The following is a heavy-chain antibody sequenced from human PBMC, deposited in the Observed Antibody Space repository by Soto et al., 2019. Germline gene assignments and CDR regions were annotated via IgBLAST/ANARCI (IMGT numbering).Heavy chain of an antibody. Sequence: SVKVSCKASGGTFSSYTISWVRQAPGQGLEWMGRIIPILGIANYAQKFQGRVTITADKSTSTAYMELRSLRSDDTAVYYCARAWTTVVTNDAFDIWGQGTMVTVS. D-gene: IGHD4-17*01. CDR1: GGTFSSYT. CDR3: ARAWTTVVTNDAFDI. J-gene: IGHJ3*02. CDR2: IIPILGIA. V-gene: IGHV1-69*02.